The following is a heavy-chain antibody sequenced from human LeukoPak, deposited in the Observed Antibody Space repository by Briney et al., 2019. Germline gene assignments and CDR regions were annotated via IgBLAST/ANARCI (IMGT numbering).Heavy chain of an antibody. CDR2: INPNSGGT. J-gene: IGHJ4*02. V-gene: IGHV1-2*02. CDR1: GYTFTAYY. CDR3: ARAYGSGSTYHPDY. Sequence: ASVKVSCKASGYTFTAYYMHWVRQAPGQGLEWMGWINPNSGGTNSSQKFQDRVTLTRDTSISTAYMELGSLRSDDTAIYYCARAYGSGSTYHPDYWGQGTLVTVSS. D-gene: IGHD3-10*01.